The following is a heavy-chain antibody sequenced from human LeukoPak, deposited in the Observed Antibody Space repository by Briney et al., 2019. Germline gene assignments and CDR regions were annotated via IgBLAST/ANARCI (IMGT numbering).Heavy chain of an antibody. CDR2: IYTSGST. CDR1: GGSFSGYY. D-gene: IGHD3-10*01. V-gene: IGHV4-59*10. J-gene: IGHJ4*02. Sequence: SETLSLTCAVYGGSFSGYYWSWIRQPAGKGLEWIGRIYTSGSTNYNPSLKSRVTMSVDTSKNQFSLKLSSGTAADTAVYYCARCGYGSGSPLIDYWGQGTLVTVSS. CDR3: ARCGYGSGSPLIDY.